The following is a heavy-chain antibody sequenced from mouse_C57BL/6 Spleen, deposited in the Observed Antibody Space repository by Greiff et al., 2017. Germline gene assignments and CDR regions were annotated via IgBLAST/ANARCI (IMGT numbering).Heavy chain of an antibody. J-gene: IGHJ3*01. V-gene: IGHV3-1*01. CDR3: ARDGYYGSSPFAY. CDR2: ISYSGST. CDR1: GYSITSGYD. Sequence: EVKLMESGPGMVKPSQSLSLTCTVTGYSITSGYDWHWIRHFPGNKLEWMGYISYSGSTNYNPSLKSRISITHDTSKNHFFLKLNSVTTEDTATYYCARDGYYGSSPFAYWGQGTLVTVSA. D-gene: IGHD1-1*01.